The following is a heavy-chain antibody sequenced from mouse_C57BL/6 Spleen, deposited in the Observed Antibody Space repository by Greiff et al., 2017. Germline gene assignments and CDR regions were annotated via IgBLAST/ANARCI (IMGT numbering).Heavy chain of an antibody. V-gene: IGHV5-4*03. CDR1: GFTFSSYA. Sequence: EVKVVESGGGLVKPGGSLKLSCAASGFTFSSYAMSWVRPTPEKRLEWVATISDGGSYTYYPDNVKGRFTISRENAKNNLYLQMSHLKSEDTAMYYCARAGYVGYFDYWGQGTTLTVSS. J-gene: IGHJ2*01. D-gene: IGHD3-2*02. CDR3: ARAGYVGYFDY. CDR2: ISDGGSYT.